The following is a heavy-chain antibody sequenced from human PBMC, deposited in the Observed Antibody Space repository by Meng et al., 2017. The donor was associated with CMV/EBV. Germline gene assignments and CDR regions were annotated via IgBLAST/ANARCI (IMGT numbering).Heavy chain of an antibody. CDR2: VNSNNDAT. D-gene: IGHD6-19*01. J-gene: IGHJ4*02. Sequence: QVPLVQSGAEMKKPGASVKVYCTTSGFTFSDYYIHWVRQAPGQGLEWMGWVNSNNDATNYARKFQGRVSMTRDTSISTAHMELSRLMSDDTAVYYCVRSSGWSLFDYWGQGTLVTVSS. V-gene: IGHV1-2*02. CDR1: GFTFSDYY. CDR3: VRSSGWSLFDY.